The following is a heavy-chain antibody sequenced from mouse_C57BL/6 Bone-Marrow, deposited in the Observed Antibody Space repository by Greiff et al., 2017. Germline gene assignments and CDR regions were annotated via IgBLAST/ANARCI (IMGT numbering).Heavy chain of an antibody. J-gene: IGHJ4*01. CDR1: GFTFSDYG. D-gene: IGHD2-4*01. V-gene: IGHV5-17*01. Sequence: EVKLMESGGGLVKPGGSLKLSCAASGFTFSDYGMHWVRQAPEKGLEWVAYISSGSSTIYYADTVKGRFTLSRDNATNTLFLEMTSLRSEDTAMYYCARGGLRRGYYAMDYWGQGTSVTVSS. CDR2: ISSGSSTI. CDR3: ARGGLRRGYYAMDY.